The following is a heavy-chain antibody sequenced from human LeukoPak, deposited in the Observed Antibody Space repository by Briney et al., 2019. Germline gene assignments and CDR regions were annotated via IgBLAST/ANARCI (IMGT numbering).Heavy chain of an antibody. CDR3: AKDLYYDFWSGPYNWFDL. V-gene: IGHV3-23*01. J-gene: IGHJ5*02. CDR1: GFTFSSYA. D-gene: IGHD3-3*01. Sequence: GGSLRLSCAASGFTFSSYAMSWVRQAPGKGLEWVSAISGSGGSTYYADSVKGRFTISRDNSKNTLYLQMNSLRAEDTAVYYCAKDLYYDFWSGPYNWFDLWGQGTLVTVSS. CDR2: ISGSGGST.